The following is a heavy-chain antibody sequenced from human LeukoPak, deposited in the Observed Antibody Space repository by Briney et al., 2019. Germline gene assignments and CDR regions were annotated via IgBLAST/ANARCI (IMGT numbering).Heavy chain of an antibody. CDR2: ISYDGSNK. D-gene: IGHD3-22*01. CDR3: ARGPYYYDSSGYRYYYYYGMDV. Sequence: GGSLRLSCAASGFTFSSYAMHWVRQAPGKGLEWVAVISYDGSNKYYADSVKGRFTISRDNSKNTLYLQMNSLRAEDTAVYYCARGPYYYDSSGYRYYYYYGMDVWGQGTTVTVSS. J-gene: IGHJ6*02. V-gene: IGHV3-30-3*01. CDR1: GFTFSSYA.